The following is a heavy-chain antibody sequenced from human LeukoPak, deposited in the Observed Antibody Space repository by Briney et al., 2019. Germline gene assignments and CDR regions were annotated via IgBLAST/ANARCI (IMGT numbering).Heavy chain of an antibody. CDR3: ARGFREIQLWGDYYYYMDV. J-gene: IGHJ6*03. Sequence: PSETLSLTCTVSGGSISSYYWSWIRQPPGKGLEWIGYIYYSGSTNYNPSLKSRVTISVDTSKNQFSLKLSSVTAADTAVYYCARGFREIQLWGDYYYYMDVWGKGTTVTVSS. V-gene: IGHV4-59*01. CDR2: IYYSGST. CDR1: GGSISSYY. D-gene: IGHD5-18*01.